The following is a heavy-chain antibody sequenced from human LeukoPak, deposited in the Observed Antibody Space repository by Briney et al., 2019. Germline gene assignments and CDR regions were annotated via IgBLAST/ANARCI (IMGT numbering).Heavy chain of an antibody. D-gene: IGHD2-21*02. CDR3: ARDPRVVATRVSYMDV. J-gene: IGHJ6*03. CDR2: INPNSGGT. CDR1: GYTFTGYY. V-gene: IGHV1-2*02. Sequence: ASVKVSCKASGYTFTGYYLHWVRQAPGQGLEWLGWINPNSGGTNYAQNFQGRITMTSDTSITTTYMELSRLRSDDTAVYYCARDPRVVATRVSYMDVWGKGTTVTVSS.